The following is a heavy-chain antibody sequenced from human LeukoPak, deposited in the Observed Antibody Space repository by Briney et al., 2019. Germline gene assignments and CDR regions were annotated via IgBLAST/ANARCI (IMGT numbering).Heavy chain of an antibody. J-gene: IGHJ4*02. V-gene: IGHV3-7*01. D-gene: IGHD3-22*01. Sequence: PGGSLRLSCAASGFTFSDRWMSWVRQPPGKGLEYVANIKQDGSEKHYVDSVKGRFTISRDNARNSLYLQMNSLRAEDTAVYYCAREEAYYDSRLDYWGQGTLVTVSS. CDR1: GFTFSDRW. CDR2: IKQDGSEK. CDR3: AREEAYYDSRLDY.